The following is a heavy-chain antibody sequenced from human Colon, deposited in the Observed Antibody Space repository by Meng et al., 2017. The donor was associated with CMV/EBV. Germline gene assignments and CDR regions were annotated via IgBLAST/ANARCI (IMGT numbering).Heavy chain of an antibody. CDR1: GFTFRSYW. Sequence: GESLKISCAASGFTFRSYWMHWVRQAPGKGLVWVSRINSDGGSITYADFVKGRFTISRDNAKNTLYLQMTSLTAEDTAVYYCARDDFTTNSYDYWGQGSPVTVSS. CDR2: INSDGGSI. D-gene: IGHD3-22*01. J-gene: IGHJ4*02. V-gene: IGHV3-74*03. CDR3: ARDDFTTNSYDY.